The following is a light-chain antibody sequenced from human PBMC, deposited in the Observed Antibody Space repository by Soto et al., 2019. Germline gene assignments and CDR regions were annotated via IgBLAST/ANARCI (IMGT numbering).Light chain of an antibody. CDR2: GNS. CDR3: QSYDSSLSAYV. J-gene: IGLJ1*01. CDR1: SSNIGAGYD. Sequence: QSVPTQPPSVSGAPGQRVTISCTGSSSNIGAGYDVHWYQQLPGTAPKLLIYGNSNRPSGVPDRFSGSKSDTSASLAITGLRAEDEADYYCQSYDSSLSAYVFGTGTKVTVL. V-gene: IGLV1-40*01.